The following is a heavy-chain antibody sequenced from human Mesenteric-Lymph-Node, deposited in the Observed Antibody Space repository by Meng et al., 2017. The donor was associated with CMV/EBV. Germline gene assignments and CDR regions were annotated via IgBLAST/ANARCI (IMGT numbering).Heavy chain of an antibody. CDR2: IIPIFGTA. J-gene: IGHJ5*02. CDR3: ARSITIFGVVGWFDP. V-gene: IGHV1-69*05. D-gene: IGHD3-3*01. CDR1: GYTFTAYN. Sequence: SVKVSCKTSGYTFTAYNIHWVRQAPGQGLEWMGGIIPIFGTANYAQKFQGRVTITTDESTSTAYMELSSLRSEDTAVYYCARSITIFGVVGWFDPWGQGTLVTVSS.